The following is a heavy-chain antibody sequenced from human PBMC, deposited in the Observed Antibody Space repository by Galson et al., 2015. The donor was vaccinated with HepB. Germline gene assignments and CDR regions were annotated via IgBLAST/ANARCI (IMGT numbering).Heavy chain of an antibody. Sequence: SLRLSCAASGFTFNNYAMHWVRQAPGKGLEWVAVISYDGSDKYYADSVKGRCTISRDNSKKTVYLQMNSLRGEDTAVYYCARDGMHRGFDYWGRGTLVTVSS. CDR3: ARDGMHRGFDY. J-gene: IGHJ4*02. V-gene: IGHV3-30-3*01. D-gene: IGHD1-1*01. CDR2: ISYDGSDK. CDR1: GFTFNNYA.